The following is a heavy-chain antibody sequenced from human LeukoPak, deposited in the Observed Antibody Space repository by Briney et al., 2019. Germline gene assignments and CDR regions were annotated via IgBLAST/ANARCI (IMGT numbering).Heavy chain of an antibody. V-gene: IGHV4-59*08. CDR2: IYHSGST. CDR3: ARFYGTNWGWVDY. Sequence: PSETLSLTCTVSGGSISSNYWSWIRQPPGKGLEWIGYIYHSGSTNYNPSLKSRVTISIDTYKKQFSLKLSSVTAADTAVYYCARFYGTNWGWVDYWGQGTLVTVS. D-gene: IGHD4/OR15-4a*01. CDR1: GGSISSNY. J-gene: IGHJ4*02.